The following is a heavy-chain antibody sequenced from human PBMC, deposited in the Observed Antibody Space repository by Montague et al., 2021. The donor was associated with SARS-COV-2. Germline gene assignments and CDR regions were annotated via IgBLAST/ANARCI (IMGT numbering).Heavy chain of an antibody. Sequence: SETLSLTCTVSGGSISSYHHYWGWIRQPPGKGLEWIGAMYYSGSTWLNPSLKSRVTISVDTSKNQLSLNLRSVTPADTAVYFCGRVIVSATSNPFDCWGPGTLVTVSS. J-gene: IGHJ4*02. CDR2: MYYSGST. D-gene: IGHD2-15*01. CDR1: GGSISSYHHY. V-gene: IGHV4-39*07. CDR3: GRVIVSATSNPFDC.